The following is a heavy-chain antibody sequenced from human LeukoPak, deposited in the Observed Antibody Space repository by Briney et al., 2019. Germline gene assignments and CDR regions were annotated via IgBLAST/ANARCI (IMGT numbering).Heavy chain of an antibody. D-gene: IGHD2-15*01. J-gene: IGHJ3*02. CDR1: GCTFTSYG. CDR2: ISAYNGNT. Sequence: ASVKVSCKASGCTFTSYGISWVRQAPGQGLEWMGWISAYNGNTNYAQKLQGRVTMTTDTSTSTAYMELRSLRSDDTAVYYCAREGYCSGGSCFDAFDIWGQGTMVTVSS. V-gene: IGHV1-18*01. CDR3: AREGYCSGGSCFDAFDI.